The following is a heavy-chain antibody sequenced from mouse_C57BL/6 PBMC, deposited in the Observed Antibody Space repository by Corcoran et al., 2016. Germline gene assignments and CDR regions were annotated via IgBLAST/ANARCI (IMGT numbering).Heavy chain of an antibody. CDR1: GFNIKDYY. V-gene: IGHV14-2*01. J-gene: IGHJ2*01. CDR3: ARITTVVAPYCDY. D-gene: IGHD1-1*01. CDR2: IDPEDGET. Sequence: EVQLQQSGAELVQPGASVKLYCTASGFNIKDYYMHWVTQRTEQGLEWIGRIDPEDGETKYAPKFQGKATITADPSSHTAYRQLSSLTSEDTAVYYCARITTVVAPYCDYWGQGTTLTVAS.